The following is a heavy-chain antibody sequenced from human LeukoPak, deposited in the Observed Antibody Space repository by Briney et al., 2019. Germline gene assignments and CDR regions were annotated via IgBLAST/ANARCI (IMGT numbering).Heavy chain of an antibody. Sequence: VSVTVSCTASGYTFTSYGISWVRQAPGQGLEWMGWISAYNGNTNYAQKLQGRVTMTTDTSTSTAYMELRSLRSDDTAVYYCARDVGIAAAGSFDYWGQGTLVTVSS. CDR2: ISAYNGNT. V-gene: IGHV1-18*01. J-gene: IGHJ4*02. CDR1: GYTFTSYG. CDR3: ARDVGIAAAGSFDY. D-gene: IGHD6-13*01.